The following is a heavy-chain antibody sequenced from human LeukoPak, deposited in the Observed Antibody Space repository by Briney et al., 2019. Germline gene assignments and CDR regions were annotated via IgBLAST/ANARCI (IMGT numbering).Heavy chain of an antibody. J-gene: IGHJ4*02. V-gene: IGHV3-30*18. D-gene: IGHD5-18*01. CDR2: ISYDGSNK. CDR3: AKDCGYSYAYYFDY. CDR1: GFTFSSYG. Sequence: GGSLRLSCAASGFTFSSYGMHWVRQAPGKGLEWVAVISYDGSNKYYADSVKGRFTISRDNSKNTLYLQMNSLRAEDTAVYYCAKDCGYSYAYYFDYWGQGTLVTVSS.